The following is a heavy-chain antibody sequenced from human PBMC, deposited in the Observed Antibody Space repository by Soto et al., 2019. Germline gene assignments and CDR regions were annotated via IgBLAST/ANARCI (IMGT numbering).Heavy chain of an antibody. J-gene: IGHJ4*02. Sequence: PSETLSLTCTVSGGSVSSGSYYWSWIRQPPGKGLEWIGYIYYSGSTNYNPSLKSRVTISVDTSKNQFSLKLSSVTAADTAVYYCARGTTRLVPAAMLDYWGQGTLVTVSS. CDR2: IYYSGST. CDR3: ARGTTRLVPAAMLDY. V-gene: IGHV4-61*01. CDR1: GGSVSSGSYY. D-gene: IGHD2-2*01.